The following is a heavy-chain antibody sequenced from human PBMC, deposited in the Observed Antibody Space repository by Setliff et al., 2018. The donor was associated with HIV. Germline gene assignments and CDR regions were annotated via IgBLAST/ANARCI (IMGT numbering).Heavy chain of an antibody. D-gene: IGHD6-19*01. CDR2: ISTYSDET. J-gene: IGHJ6*02. Sequence: VASVKVSCKPSGYTFTTYGLSWVRQAPGQGLEWMGWISTYSDETSSSQNLQGRLTMTTDTSTSTAYMELRSLRSDDTAVYFCARLGSGWSDSYYYAMDVWGQGTTVTVSS. CDR1: GYTFTTYG. V-gene: IGHV1-18*01. CDR3: ARLGSGWSDSYYYAMDV.